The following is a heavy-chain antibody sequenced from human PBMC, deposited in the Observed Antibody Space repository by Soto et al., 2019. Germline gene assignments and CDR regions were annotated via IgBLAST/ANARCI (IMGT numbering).Heavy chain of an antibody. Sequence: LRLSCTASGFTFGDYSMSWVRQAPWKGLEWVGFIRSKAYGGTTEYAASVKGRFTISRDDSKSIAYLQMNSLKTEDTAVYYCTSLWFGELFFLDYWGQGTLVTAPQ. J-gene: IGHJ4*02. CDR3: TSLWFGELFFLDY. D-gene: IGHD3-10*01. V-gene: IGHV3-49*04. CDR2: IRSKAYGGTT. CDR1: GFTFGDYS.